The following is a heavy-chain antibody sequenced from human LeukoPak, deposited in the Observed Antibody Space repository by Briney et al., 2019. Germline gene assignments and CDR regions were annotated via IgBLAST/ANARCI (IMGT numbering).Heavy chain of an antibody. CDR1: GFTFSDHY. V-gene: IGHV3-72*01. CDR3: ARPHYYDSSGYYD. Sequence: GGTLRLSCAVSGFTFSDHYMDWVRQAPGKGLEWVGRTRNKANSYTTEYAASVKGRFTISRDDSKNSLYLQMNSLKTEDTAVYYCARPHYYDSSGYYDWGQGTLVTVSS. D-gene: IGHD3-22*01. J-gene: IGHJ4*02. CDR2: TRNKANSYTT.